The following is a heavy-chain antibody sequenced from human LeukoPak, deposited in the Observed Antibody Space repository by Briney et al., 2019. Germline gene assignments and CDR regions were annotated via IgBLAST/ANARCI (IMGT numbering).Heavy chain of an antibody. CDR2: INHSGSN. CDR3: ARLRNTIFGVVSPTNSRVVWFDP. J-gene: IGHJ5*02. CDR1: GESFSGYY. D-gene: IGHD3-3*01. V-gene: IGHV4-34*01. Sequence: PSETLYLTCAVYGESFSGYYWSWIRQPPGKGLEWIGEINHSGSNNYNPSLKSRVTISVDTSKNQFSLKLSSVTAADTAVYYCARLRNTIFGVVSPTNSRVVWFDPWGQGTLVTVSS.